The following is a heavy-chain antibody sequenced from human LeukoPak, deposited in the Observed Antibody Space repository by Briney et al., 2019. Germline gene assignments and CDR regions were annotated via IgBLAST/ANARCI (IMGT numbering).Heavy chain of an antibody. J-gene: IGHJ4*02. V-gene: IGHV3-66*01. D-gene: IGHD3-9*01. CDR1: RFIFSRYA. CDR3: ARGHNFGRLHPFDY. CDR2: IYSGGST. Sequence: GGSLRLSCAASRFIFSRYAMSWVSQAPGKGLEWVSVIYSGGSTYYADSVKGRFTISRDNSKNTLYLQMNSLRAEDTAVYYCARGHNFGRLHPFDYWGQGTLVTVSS.